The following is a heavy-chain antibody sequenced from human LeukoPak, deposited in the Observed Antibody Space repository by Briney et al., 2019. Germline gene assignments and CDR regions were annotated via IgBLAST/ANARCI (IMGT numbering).Heavy chain of an antibody. CDR1: GYSINSGYY. D-gene: IGHD1-7*01. V-gene: IGHV4-38-2*02. CDR3: ARSNWNFFNYYYYYMDV. CDR2: IYRTGST. Sequence: SETLSLTCTVSGYSINSGYYWVWIRQPPGKGLEWIGSIYRTGSTNYNPSLKSRVTISVDTSKNQFSLKLSSVTAADTAVYYCARSNWNFFNYYYYYMDVWGKGTTVTVSS. J-gene: IGHJ6*03.